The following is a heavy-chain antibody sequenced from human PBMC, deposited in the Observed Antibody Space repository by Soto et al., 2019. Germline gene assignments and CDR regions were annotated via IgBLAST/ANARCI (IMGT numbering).Heavy chain of an antibody. CDR3: ARGFPGAFDI. CDR2: IIPIFGTA. Sequence: GASVKVSCKASGGTFSSYAISWVRQAPGQGLEWMGGIIPIFGTANYAQKFQGRVTITADESTSTAYMELSSLRSEDTAVYYCARGFPGAFDIWGQGTIVTASS. CDR1: GGTFSSYA. J-gene: IGHJ3*02. V-gene: IGHV1-69*13.